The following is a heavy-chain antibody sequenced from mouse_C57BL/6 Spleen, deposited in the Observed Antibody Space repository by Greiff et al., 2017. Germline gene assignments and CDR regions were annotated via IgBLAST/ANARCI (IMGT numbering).Heavy chain of an antibody. J-gene: IGHJ2*01. V-gene: IGHV1-50*01. CDR1: GYTFTSYW. D-gene: IGHD1-1*01. Sequence: QVQLQQPGAELVKPGASVKLSCKASGYTFTSYWMQWVKQRPGQGLEWIGEIDPSDSYTNYNQKFKGKATLTVDPSSSTPYMQLSSLTSEDSAVYYCARSFITTVVADFDYWGQGTTLTVSS. CDR2: IDPSDSYT. CDR3: ARSFITTVVADFDY.